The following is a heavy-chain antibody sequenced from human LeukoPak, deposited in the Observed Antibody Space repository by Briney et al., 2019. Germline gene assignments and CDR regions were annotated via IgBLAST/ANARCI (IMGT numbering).Heavy chain of an antibody. J-gene: IGHJ6*03. Sequence: SETLSLTCTVSGGSISSSSYYWGWIRQPPGKGLEWIGSIYYSGSTYYNPSLKSRVTISVDTSKNQFSLKLSSVTAADTAVYYCARIKRNGGYKRSSRYMDVWGKGTTVTVSS. CDR3: ARIKRNGGYKRSSRYMDV. CDR2: IYYSGST. D-gene: IGHD5-24*01. V-gene: IGHV4-39*07. CDR1: GGSISSSSYY.